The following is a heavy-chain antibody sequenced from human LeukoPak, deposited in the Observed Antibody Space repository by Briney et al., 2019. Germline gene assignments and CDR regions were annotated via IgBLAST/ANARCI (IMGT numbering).Heavy chain of an antibody. V-gene: IGHV4-31*03. CDR2: IYYSGST. Sequence: KSSKTLSLTCTVSGGSISSGGYYWSWIRQHPGKGLEWIGYIYYSGSTYYNPSLKSRVTISVDTSKNQFSLRLSSVTAADTAVYYCARAKYYYGSGSLNWFDPWGQGTLVTVSS. J-gene: IGHJ5*02. CDR1: GGSISSGGYY. D-gene: IGHD3-10*01. CDR3: ARAKYYYGSGSLNWFDP.